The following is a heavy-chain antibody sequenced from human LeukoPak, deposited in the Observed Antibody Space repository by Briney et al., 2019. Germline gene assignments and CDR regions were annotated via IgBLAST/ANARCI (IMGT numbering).Heavy chain of an antibody. V-gene: IGHV3-9*01. J-gene: IGHJ1*01. CDR1: GFTFDDYA. CDR2: ISWNSGSI. Sequence: GRSLRLSCAASGFTFDDYAMHGVRQAPGKGLEGVSGISWNSGSIGYADSVKGRFTISRDNAKNSLYLQMNSLRAEDTALSYCAKVDGYCSSTSCYRDAEYFQHWGQGTLVTVSS. D-gene: IGHD2-2*02. CDR3: AKVDGYCSSTSCYRDAEYFQH.